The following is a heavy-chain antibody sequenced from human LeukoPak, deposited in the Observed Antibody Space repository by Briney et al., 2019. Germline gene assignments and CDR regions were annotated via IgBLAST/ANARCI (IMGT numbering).Heavy chain of an antibody. CDR3: ARVGSDCSSTSCYNLDY. D-gene: IGHD2-2*02. CDR1: GGTFSSYA. J-gene: IGHJ4*02. Sequence: SVKVSCKASGGTFSSYAISWVRQAPGQGLEWMGGIIPIFGTANYAQKFQGRVTITADESTSTAYMELSSLRSEDTAAYYCARVGSDCSSTSCYNLDYWGQGTLVTVSS. V-gene: IGHV1-69*13. CDR2: IIPIFGTA.